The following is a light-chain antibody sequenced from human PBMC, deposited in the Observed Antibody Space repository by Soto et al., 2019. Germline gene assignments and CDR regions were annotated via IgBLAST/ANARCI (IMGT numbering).Light chain of an antibody. Sequence: EIVLTQSTATLSLSPGERATLSCRASQSVSSYLAWYQQKPGQAPRLLIYDASNRATGIPARFSGSGSGTDFTLTISSLEPEDFAVYYCQQRGNRPPWTFGQGTKVDI. J-gene: IGKJ1*01. V-gene: IGKV3-11*01. CDR2: DAS. CDR1: QSVSSY. CDR3: QQRGNRPPWT.